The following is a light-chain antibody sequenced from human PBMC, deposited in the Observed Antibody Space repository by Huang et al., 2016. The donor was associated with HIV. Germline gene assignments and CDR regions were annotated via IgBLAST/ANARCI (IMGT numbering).Light chain of an antibody. Sequence: DIVMTQSPDSLAVSLGERATINCKSSQSLLYSSKNKKYLAWYQQKPGQPPKLLIYWATTRDAGVPDRFTGSGSGTVFTLTISSLQAEDVAIYYCQQYYNTPLTFGQGTKLVIK. V-gene: IGKV4-1*01. CDR1: QSLLYSSKNKKY. CDR2: WAT. J-gene: IGKJ2*01. CDR3: QQYYNTPLT.